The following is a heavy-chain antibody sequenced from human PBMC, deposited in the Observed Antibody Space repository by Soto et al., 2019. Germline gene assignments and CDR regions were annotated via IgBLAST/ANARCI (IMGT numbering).Heavy chain of an antibody. CDR2: IIPVFGTP. J-gene: IGHJ4*02. V-gene: IGHV1-69*06. CDR3: ARGGALSTSWYWGDGLDS. CDR1: GYSFSSHA. Sequence: QVQLEQSVSEVQKSGSSVKVSCKASGYSFSSHAITWVRQAPGQGLEWMGGIIPVFGTPTYAQKFQGRLTISADKSTNKSSLELRSLRSEDTAVYYCARGGALSTSWYWGDGLDSWGQGTQVTVSS. D-gene: IGHD6-13*01.